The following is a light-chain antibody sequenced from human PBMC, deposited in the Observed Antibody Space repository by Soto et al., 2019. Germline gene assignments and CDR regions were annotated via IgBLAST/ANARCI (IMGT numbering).Light chain of an antibody. CDR1: QSISNS. Sequence: DIQMTQSPSSLSASVGDRVTITCRASQSISNSLNWYQQKPGKAPKLLIYAASRLQTGVPSRFSGSGSGTDFTLTISSLQPDDFATYSCQQSDSTPPTFGGGTKVEIK. J-gene: IGKJ4*01. CDR2: AAS. V-gene: IGKV1-39*01. CDR3: QQSDSTPPT.